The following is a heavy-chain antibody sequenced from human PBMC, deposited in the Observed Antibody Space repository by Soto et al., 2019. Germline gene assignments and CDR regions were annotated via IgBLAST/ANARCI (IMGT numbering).Heavy chain of an antibody. D-gene: IGHD3-10*01. Sequence: GGSLRLSCAASGFTFTSYSIHWVRQAPGRGLEWVSAMTTNSDIYYADSVKGRFTISRDNAKNSVSLQMDSLRAEDTAVYFCAFALISPEGSLDPWGQGALVTVYS. CDR2: MTTNSDI. CDR1: GFTFTSYS. J-gene: IGHJ5*02. CDR3: AFALISPEGSLDP. V-gene: IGHV3-21*01.